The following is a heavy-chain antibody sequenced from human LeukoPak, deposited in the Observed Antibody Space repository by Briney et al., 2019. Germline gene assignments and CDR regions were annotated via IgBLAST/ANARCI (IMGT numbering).Heavy chain of an antibody. CDR3: VKDMGTTYNPCMDV. Sequence: GGSLRPSCAVSGFTFRSNVLNWVRQVPGKGLEWGAFIWYDGSNFQYPESLKGRFTTSTDNSRNTLYLQMDSLRGDDTAVYYCVKDMGTTYNPCMDVWGKGTAVTVSS. CDR1: GFTFRSNV. V-gene: IGHV3-30*02. D-gene: IGHD1-14*01. J-gene: IGHJ6*04. CDR2: IWYDGSNF.